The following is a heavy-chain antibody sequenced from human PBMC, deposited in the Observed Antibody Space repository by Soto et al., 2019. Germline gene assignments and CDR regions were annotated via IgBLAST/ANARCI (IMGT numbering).Heavy chain of an antibody. CDR3: VRTSLVVAAATREDY. D-gene: IGHD2-15*01. CDR2: INSDGSST. V-gene: IGHV3-74*01. CDR1: GFTFSSYW. Sequence: EVQLVESGGGLVQPGGYLRLACAASGFTFSSYWMHWGRQAPGKGLVWVSRINSDGSSTSYADSVKGRFTISRDNAKNTLYLQMNSLRAEDTAVYYCVRTSLVVAAATREDYWGQGTLVTVAS. J-gene: IGHJ4*02.